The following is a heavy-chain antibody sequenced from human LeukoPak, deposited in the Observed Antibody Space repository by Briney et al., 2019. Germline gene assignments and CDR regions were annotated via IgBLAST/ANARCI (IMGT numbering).Heavy chain of an antibody. J-gene: IGHJ4*02. D-gene: IGHD5-18*01. V-gene: IGHV4-39*01. CDR3: ARLKYINGPFDY. CDR1: GGSISSSSYY. Sequence: PSETLSLTCTVSGGSISSSSYYWDWIRQPPGKGLEWIGTIYYSGSTYYNPSLKSRVTISVDTSKNQFSLKLSSVTAADTAVYYCARLKYINGPFDYWGRGTLVTVSS. CDR2: IYYSGST.